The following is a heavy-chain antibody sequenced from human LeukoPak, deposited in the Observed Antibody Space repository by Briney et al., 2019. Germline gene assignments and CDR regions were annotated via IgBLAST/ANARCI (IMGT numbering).Heavy chain of an antibody. D-gene: IGHD5-12*01. CDR1: GYTFTGYY. J-gene: IGHJ4*02. CDR3: ARVGWDIVATIRAGYFDY. CDR2: INPNSGGT. Sequence: ASVKVSCKASGYTFTGYYMHWVRQAPGQGLEWMGWINPNSGGTNYAQKFQGRVTMTRDTSIGTAYMELSGLRSDDTAVYYCARVGWDIVATIRAGYFDYWGQGTLVTVSS. V-gene: IGHV1-2*02.